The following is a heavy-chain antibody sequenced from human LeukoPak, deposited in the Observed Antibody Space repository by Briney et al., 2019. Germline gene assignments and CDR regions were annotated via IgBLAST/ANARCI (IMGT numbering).Heavy chain of an antibody. V-gene: IGHV4-59*08. CDR2: VDHTGST. Sequence: SETLSLTCSVSDDSITMYYWTWIRQPPGKGLEWIGYVDHTGSTNFNPSLNGRVSISRDTTKNLFSLRLRSVTAADTAVYYCARVSYYYDSSGYPTPEYFQHWGQGTLVTVSS. CDR3: ARVSYYYDSSGYPTPEYFQH. J-gene: IGHJ1*01. D-gene: IGHD3-22*01. CDR1: DDSITMYY.